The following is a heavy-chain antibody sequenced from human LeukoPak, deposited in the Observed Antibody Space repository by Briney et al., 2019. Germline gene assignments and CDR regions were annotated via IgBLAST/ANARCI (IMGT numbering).Heavy chain of an antibody. CDR1: GFTFSSYS. V-gene: IGHV3-21*01. Sequence: KTGGSLRLSCAASGFTFSSYSMNWVRQAPGKWLEWVSSISSSCSYIYHADSVKGRFTISRDNAKNSLYLQMNSLRAEDTAVYYCARDRHHRFGELFPWGQGTRVTVSS. D-gene: IGHD3-10*01. CDR3: ARDRHHRFGELFP. CDR2: ISSSCSYI. J-gene: IGHJ4*02.